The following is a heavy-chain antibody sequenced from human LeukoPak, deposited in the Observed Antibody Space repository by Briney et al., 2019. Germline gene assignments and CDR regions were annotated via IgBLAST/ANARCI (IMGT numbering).Heavy chain of an antibody. D-gene: IGHD1-26*01. CDR1: GGSISSGGYS. V-gene: IGHV4-30-2*02. J-gene: IGHJ2*01. CDR2: IYHSGST. Sequence: PSETLSLTCTVSGGSISSGGYSWSWIRQPPGKGLEWIGYIYHSGSTYYNPSLKSRVTISVDRSKNQFSLKLSSVTAADTAVYYCARLFYLVDFVWENSYWYFDLWGRGTLVTVSS. CDR3: ARLFYLVDFVWENSYWYFDL.